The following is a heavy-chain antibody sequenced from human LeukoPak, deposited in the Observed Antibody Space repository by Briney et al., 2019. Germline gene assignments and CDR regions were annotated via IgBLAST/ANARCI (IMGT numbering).Heavy chain of an antibody. D-gene: IGHD3-22*01. Sequence: KPSETLSLTRAVYGGSFSGYYWSWIRQPPGRGLEWIGEINHSGSTNYNPSLKSRVTISVDTSKNQFSLKLSSVTAADTAVYYCARTYYYDSSGYYYSDHWGQGTLVTVSS. CDR1: GGSFSGYY. CDR3: ARTYYYDSSGYYYSDH. J-gene: IGHJ4*02. V-gene: IGHV4-34*01. CDR2: INHSGST.